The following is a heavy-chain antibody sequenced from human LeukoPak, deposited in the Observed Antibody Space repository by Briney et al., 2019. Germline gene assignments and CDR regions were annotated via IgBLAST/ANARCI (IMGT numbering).Heavy chain of an antibody. D-gene: IGHD3-3*01. CDR2: IYTSGST. J-gene: IGHJ3*02. CDR3: ARDLGLTYYDFWSGYYGDAFDI. Sequence: SETLSLTCTVSGVSISSYYWNWIRQPAGKGLEWIGRIYTSGSTNYNPSLKSRVTMSVDTSKNQFSLKLSSVTAADTAVYYCARDLGLTYYDFWSGYYGDAFDIWGQGTMVTVSS. V-gene: IGHV4-4*07. CDR1: GVSISSYY.